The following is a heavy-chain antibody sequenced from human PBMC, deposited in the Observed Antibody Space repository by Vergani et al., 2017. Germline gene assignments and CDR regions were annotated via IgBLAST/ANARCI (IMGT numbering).Heavy chain of an antibody. D-gene: IGHD3-3*01. V-gene: IGHV4-39*01. CDR1: GGSISSSSYY. J-gene: IGHJ5*02. CDR2: IYYSGST. Sequence: QLQLQESGPGLVKPSETLSLTCTVSGGSISSSSYYWGWIRQPPGKGLEWIGSIYYSGSTYYNPSLKSRGTVSVDTSKNQFSLKLSSVTAADTAVYYCARRYYDFWSGYYRGWFDPWGQGTLVTVSS. CDR3: ARRYYDFWSGYYRGWFDP.